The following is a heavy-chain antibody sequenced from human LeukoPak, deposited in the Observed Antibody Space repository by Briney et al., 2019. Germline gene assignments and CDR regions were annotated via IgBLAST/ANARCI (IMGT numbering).Heavy chain of an antibody. CDR3: AKDGGLWVSAHWGDS. J-gene: IGHJ4*02. V-gene: IGHV3-33*06. CDR1: GFTFSSYG. CDR2: IWYDGSNK. D-gene: IGHD7-27*01. Sequence: GGSLRLSCAASGFTFSSYGMHWVRQAPGKGLEWVAVIWYDGSNKYYADSVKGRFTVSRDDSKNTLYLQMNSLRAEDTAVYYCAKDGGLWVSAHWGDSWGRGTLVTVSS.